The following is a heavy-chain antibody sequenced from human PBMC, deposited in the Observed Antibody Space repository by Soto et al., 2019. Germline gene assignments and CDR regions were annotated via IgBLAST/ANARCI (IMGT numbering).Heavy chain of an antibody. J-gene: IGHJ2*01. CDR1: GGTFSNYP. CDR2: IIPIFGTV. CDR3: ARGNHRWLQLWYFDL. V-gene: IGHV1-69*12. D-gene: IGHD5-12*01. Sequence: QVQLVQSGAEVKKPGSSVKVSCKASGGTFSNYPISWVRQAPGQGLEWMGGIIPIFGTVNYAQKFQGRGKITADESTSTAYMELSSLRSEDAAVYYCARGNHRWLQLWYFDLWGRGTLVTVSS.